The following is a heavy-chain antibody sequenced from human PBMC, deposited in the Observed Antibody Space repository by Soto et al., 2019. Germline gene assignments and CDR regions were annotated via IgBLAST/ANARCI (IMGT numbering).Heavy chain of an antibody. CDR2: IYNSGST. V-gene: IGHV4-59*01. J-gene: IGHJ4*02. CDR3: ARLPRHDYSQFGYYCDY. D-gene: IGHD4-4*01. Sequence: PSETLSLPCTVSGNSISSYYWSWIRQPPGEGLEWIGYIYNSGSTKYNPSLNSRVTISVATSKTQLSLRVNSVPAADTAVHYTARLPRHDYSQFGYYCDYWVQGTLVTVSS. CDR1: GNSISSYY.